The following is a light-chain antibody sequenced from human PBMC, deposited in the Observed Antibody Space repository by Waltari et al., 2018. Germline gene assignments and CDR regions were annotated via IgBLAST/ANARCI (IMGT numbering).Light chain of an antibody. J-gene: IGKJ2*01. Sequence: FLTQAPDTLSLSPGERATLSFRASQSVSRSRLAWYQPKPGQAPRLLMYAASTRATGIPDRFSGSGSGTDFSLSISRVEPEDFAVYYCQQYSSSVMYTFGQGTKLEIK. CDR1: QSVSRSR. CDR3: QQYSSSVMYT. V-gene: IGKV3-20*01. CDR2: AAS.